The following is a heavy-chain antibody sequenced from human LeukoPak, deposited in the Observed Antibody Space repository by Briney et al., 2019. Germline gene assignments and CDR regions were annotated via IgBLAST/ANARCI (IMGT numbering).Heavy chain of an antibody. J-gene: IGHJ4*02. D-gene: IGHD2-2*01. CDR3: ARGYCSCTSCYYFDY. V-gene: IGHV5-51*01. CDR1: GYSFTSYW. CDR2: IYPGDSDT. Sequence: GESLKISCKGFGYSFTSYWIGWVRQMPGKGLEWMGIIYPGDSDTRYSPSFQGQVTISADKSISTAYLQWSSLKASDTAMYYCARGYCSCTSCYYFDYWGQGTLVTVSS.